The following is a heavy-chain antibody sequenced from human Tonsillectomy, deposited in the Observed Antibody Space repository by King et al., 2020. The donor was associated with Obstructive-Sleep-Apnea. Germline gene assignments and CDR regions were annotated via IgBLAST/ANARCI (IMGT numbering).Heavy chain of an antibody. CDR3: GKVSSYQTYGDYYHGMDV. D-gene: IGHD4-17*01. Sequence: VQLVESGGGLVQPGRSLRLSCAVSGFTFDDYAMHWVRQAPGKGLEWVSGISWNIGSIDYADSGKGRLTISRDNAKKSLYLQMNSLRVEDTALYYCGKVSSYQTYGDYYHGMDVWGQGTTVTVSS. V-gene: IGHV3-9*01. CDR1: GFTFDDYA. CDR2: ISWNIGSI. J-gene: IGHJ6*02.